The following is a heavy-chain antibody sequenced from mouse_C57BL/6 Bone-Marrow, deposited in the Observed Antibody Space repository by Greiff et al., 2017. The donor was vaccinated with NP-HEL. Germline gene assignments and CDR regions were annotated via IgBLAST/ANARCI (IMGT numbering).Heavy chain of an antibody. D-gene: IGHD1-1*01. J-gene: IGHJ2*01. Sequence: EVQLQQSGAELVKPGASVKLSCTASGFTIKDYYMHWVKQRTEQGLEWIGRIDPEDGETNYAPKFQGKATITADTSSNTAYLQLSSLTSEDTAVYYCARGRAITTVVADYWGQGTTLTVSS. V-gene: IGHV14-2*01. CDR1: GFTIKDYY. CDR3: ARGRAITTVVADY. CDR2: IDPEDGET.